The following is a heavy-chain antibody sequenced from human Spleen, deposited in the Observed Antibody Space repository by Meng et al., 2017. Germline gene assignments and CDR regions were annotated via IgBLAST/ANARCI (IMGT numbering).Heavy chain of an antibody. D-gene: IGHD6-13*01. V-gene: IGHV1-46*01. Sequence: HVQVVQRGDEVKRHGASVKLDCKASGSMFTCYDLHWVRQAPGQGLEWMGLINPSGNPQTYAQNFQGRVTMTWDTSTSTVYMDLSSLRSADTAVYYCARRSSSWYYFDHWGQGTLVTVSS. CDR2: INPSGNPQ. CDR1: GSMFTCYD. CDR3: ARRSSSWYYFDH. J-gene: IGHJ4*02.